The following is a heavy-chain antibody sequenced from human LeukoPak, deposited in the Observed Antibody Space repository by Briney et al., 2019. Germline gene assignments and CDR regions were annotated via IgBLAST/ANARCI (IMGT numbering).Heavy chain of an antibody. CDR3: ARHHGSSWYFYAFDI. Sequence: SENLSRNCTGSGGSISSYYWSWIRQPPGKGLEWIGYIYYSGSTNYNPSLKSRVTISVDTSKNQFSLKLSSVTAADTAVYYCARHHGSSWYFYAFDIWGQGTMVTVSS. D-gene: IGHD6-13*01. CDR1: GGSISSYY. CDR2: IYYSGST. V-gene: IGHV4-59*08. J-gene: IGHJ3*02.